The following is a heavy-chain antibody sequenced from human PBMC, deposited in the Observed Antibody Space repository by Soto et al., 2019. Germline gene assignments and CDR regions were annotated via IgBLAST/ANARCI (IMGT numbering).Heavy chain of an antibody. Sequence: SVKVSCKASGGTFSSYAISWVREAPVQGLEWMGGIIPIFGTANYAQKFQGRVTITADESTSTAYMELSSLRSEDTAVYYCARVRGRGYYDSSGFGWFDPWGQGTLVTVSS. CDR3: ARVRGRGYYDSSGFGWFDP. CDR2: IIPIFGTA. V-gene: IGHV1-69*01. D-gene: IGHD3-22*01. CDR1: GGTFSSYA. J-gene: IGHJ5*02.